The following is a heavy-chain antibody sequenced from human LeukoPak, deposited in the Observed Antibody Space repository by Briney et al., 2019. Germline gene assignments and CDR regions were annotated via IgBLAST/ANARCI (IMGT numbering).Heavy chain of an antibody. V-gene: IGHV2-5*02. Sequence: SGPTLVKPTQTLTLTCTFSGSSVTNSAVGVGWIRKPPGQALEWLALIYSDDDKRYNPSLKTRLSITKDTSKNQVVLTMTNVDLVDTATYFCAHRGKYLTWFDPWGQGTLVIVSS. CDR2: IYSDDDK. J-gene: IGHJ5*02. CDR1: GSSVTNSAVG. D-gene: IGHD2/OR15-2a*01. CDR3: AHRGKYLTWFDP.